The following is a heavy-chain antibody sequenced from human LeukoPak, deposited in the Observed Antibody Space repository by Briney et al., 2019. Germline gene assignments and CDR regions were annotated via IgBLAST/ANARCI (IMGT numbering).Heavy chain of an antibody. J-gene: IGHJ4*02. D-gene: IGHD5-18*01. CDR1: GYSLSSGYY. Sequence: SETRSLTCTVSGYSLSSGYYWGWIRQPPGKGLEWIGSIYHSGSTYYNPSLKSRVTISVDTSKNQFSLKLSSVTAADTAVYYCVRRGYSYGSWGQGTLVTVSS. CDR3: VRRGYSYGS. CDR2: IYHSGST. V-gene: IGHV4-38-2*02.